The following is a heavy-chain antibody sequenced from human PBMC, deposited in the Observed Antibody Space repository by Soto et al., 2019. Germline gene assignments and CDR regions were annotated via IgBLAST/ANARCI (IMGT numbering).Heavy chain of an antibody. CDR2: IKQDGSEQ. J-gene: IGHJ6*02. V-gene: IGHV3-7*05. CDR1: GFTFSGYW. CDR3: ARGAV. Sequence: EVQLVESGGGLVQPGGSLRLSCAASGFTFSGYWMSWVRQAPGKGLEWVANIKQDGSEQFYVDSVKGRFTISRDNAKNSLYLQMNSLRPEDTAVYYCARGAVWGQGTTVTVSS.